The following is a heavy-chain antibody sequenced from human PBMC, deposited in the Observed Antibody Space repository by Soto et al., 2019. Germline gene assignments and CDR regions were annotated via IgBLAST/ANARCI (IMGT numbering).Heavy chain of an antibody. J-gene: IGHJ4*02. CDR1: DDSLSTYY. CDR2: LSDSGST. Sequence: SETLSLTCTVSDDSLSTYYWSWIRQPPGKGLEWIGFLSDSGSTKYNPSLESRVTISADTSKKLLSLRLSSVTAADTAVYYCARAFLGSSAKFDYWGQGTLV. D-gene: IGHD6-6*01. CDR3: ARAFLGSSAKFDY. V-gene: IGHV4-59*01.